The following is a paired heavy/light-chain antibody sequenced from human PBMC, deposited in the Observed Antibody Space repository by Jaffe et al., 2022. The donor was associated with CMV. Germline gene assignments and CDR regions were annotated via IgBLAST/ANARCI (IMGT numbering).Heavy chain of an antibody. V-gene: IGHV3-23*01. CDR3: ATGGRLSGSYYYFDL. CDR1: GFTFSNYA. CDR2: LSGSGGYT. J-gene: IGHJ4*02. D-gene: IGHD3-10*01. Sequence: EVQLLESGGGLVQPGGSLRLSCAASGFTFSNYAMSWVRQAPGKGLEWVSGLSGSGGYTYYADSVKGRFTISRDSSKNSVYLQMNSLRAEDTAAYFCATGGRLSGSYYYFDLWGQGTLVTVSS.
Light chain of an antibody. CDR1: QNVSTY. Sequence: EIVLTQSPATLSLSPGERATLSCRASQNVSTYLAWYQQKPGQTPRLLIYDASNRATGIPARFSGSGSGTDFTLTISSLEPEDFAVYYCQQRSNWPPLTFGGGTKVEIE. J-gene: IGKJ4*01. CDR2: DAS. V-gene: IGKV3-11*01. CDR3: QQRSNWPPLT.